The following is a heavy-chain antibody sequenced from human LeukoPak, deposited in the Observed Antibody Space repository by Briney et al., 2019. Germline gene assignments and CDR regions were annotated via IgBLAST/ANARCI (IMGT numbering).Heavy chain of an antibody. CDR3: AKAKRPYYYDSSGPPSP. J-gene: IGHJ5*02. D-gene: IGHD3-22*01. CDR2: IWYDGSNK. Sequence: GRSLRLSCAASGFTFSSYGMHWVRQAPGKGLEWVAVIWYDGSNKYYADSVKGRFTISRDNSKNTLYLQMNSLRAEDTAVYYCAKAKRPYYYDSSGPPSPWGQGTLVTVSP. CDR1: GFTFSSYG. V-gene: IGHV3-33*06.